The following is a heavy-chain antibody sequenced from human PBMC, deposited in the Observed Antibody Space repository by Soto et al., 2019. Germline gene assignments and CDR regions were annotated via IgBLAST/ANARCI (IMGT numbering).Heavy chain of an antibody. J-gene: IGHJ6*02. CDR2: IIPMFGTA. Sequence: SVKVSCKASGGSFSNHAISWVRQAPGQGLEWMGGIIPMFGTANYAQRFQGRVTTTADKYTNTAYMELTSLTSEDTAVYYCARGDDFDYYYGVDVWGQGTTVTVSS. V-gene: IGHV1-69*06. CDR1: GGSFSNHA. CDR3: ARGDDFDYYYGVDV. D-gene: IGHD3-16*01.